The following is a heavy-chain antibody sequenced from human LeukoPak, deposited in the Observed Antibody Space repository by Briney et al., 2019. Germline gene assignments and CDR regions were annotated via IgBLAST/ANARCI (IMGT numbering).Heavy chain of an antibody. CDR1: GYSFTSYG. V-gene: IGHV1-18*01. Sequence: ASVKVSCKASGYSFTSYGISWVRQAPGQGLEWMGWISAYNGNTNYAQKLQGRATMTTDTSTSTAYMELRSLRSDDTAVYYCARDGQTYYDFWSGHHYYMDVWGKGTTVTVSS. CDR3: ARDGQTYYDFWSGHHYYMDV. J-gene: IGHJ6*03. CDR2: ISAYNGNT. D-gene: IGHD3-3*01.